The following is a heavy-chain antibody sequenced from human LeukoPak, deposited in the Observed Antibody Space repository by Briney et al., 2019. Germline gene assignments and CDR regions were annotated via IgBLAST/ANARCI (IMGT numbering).Heavy chain of an antibody. D-gene: IGHD2-21*02. V-gene: IGHV1-18*01. J-gene: IGHJ4*02. Sequence: ASVKVSCKASGYTFTSYGISWVRQAPGQGLEWMGWISAYDGNTNYAQKLQGRVTMTTDTSTSTAYMELRSLRSDDTAVYYCARDVIAYCGGDCYGDYWGQGTLVTVSS. CDR1: GYTFTSYG. CDR2: ISAYDGNT. CDR3: ARDVIAYCGGDCYGDY.